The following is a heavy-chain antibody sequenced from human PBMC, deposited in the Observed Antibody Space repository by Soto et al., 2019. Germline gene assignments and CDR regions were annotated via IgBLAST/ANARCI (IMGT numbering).Heavy chain of an antibody. CDR3: VKDGSSGWPYYYGMDV. CDR1: GFTFSGYG. Sequence: PGGSLRLSCAASGFTFSGYGMHWARQAPGKGLEWVAVISYDGSKKYYADSVKGRFFISRDNSKNTLYLEMSSLRAEDTAVYYCVKDGSSGWPYYYGMDVWGQGTTVTVSS. J-gene: IGHJ6*02. V-gene: IGHV3-30*18. CDR2: ISYDGSKK. D-gene: IGHD6-19*01.